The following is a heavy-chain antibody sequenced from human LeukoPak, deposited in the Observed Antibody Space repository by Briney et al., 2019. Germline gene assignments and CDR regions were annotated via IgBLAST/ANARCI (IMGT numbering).Heavy chain of an antibody. CDR1: GFTFSRYD. V-gene: IGHV3-48*01. Sequence: PGGSLRLSCAASGFTFSRYDINWVRQAPGKGLEWISYISSTTSAIYYADSVKGRFTISRDSAKNTLYLQMNSLRAEDTAVYYCARNSDYYDYSPQSVWGQGTLVTVSS. J-gene: IGHJ4*02. CDR2: ISSTTSAI. D-gene: IGHD3-16*01. CDR3: ARNSDYYDYSPQSV.